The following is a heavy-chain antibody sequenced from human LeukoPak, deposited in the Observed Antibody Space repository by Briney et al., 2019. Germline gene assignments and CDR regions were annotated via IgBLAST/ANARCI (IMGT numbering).Heavy chain of an antibody. D-gene: IGHD3-3*01. J-gene: IGHJ4*02. V-gene: IGHV1-3*01. CDR1: GYTFTSYA. Sequence: ASVKVSCKASGYTFTSYAMHWVRQAPGQRLEWMGWINAGNGNTKYSQKFQGRVTITRDTSASTAYMELSSLRSEDTAVYYCARGPLYYDFWSGYYTGSNFDCWGQGTLVTVSS. CDR3: ARGPLYYDFWSGYYTGSNFDC. CDR2: INAGNGNT.